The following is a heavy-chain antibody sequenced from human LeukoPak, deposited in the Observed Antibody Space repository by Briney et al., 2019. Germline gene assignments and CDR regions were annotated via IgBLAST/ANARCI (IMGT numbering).Heavy chain of an antibody. CDR2: NWYDGGKK. CDR3: ARDSNFKFDF. V-gene: IGHV3-33*01. D-gene: IGHD2-8*01. CDR1: GFTCNSYG. J-gene: IGHJ4*02. Sequence: GGTLSRSGSASGFTCNSYGMHWVRPAPGMGLEWVAVNWYDGGKKHYADSVNGRFTISRDNSKNTLFLQMSSLRVEDTAVYYCARDSNFKFDFWGQGTLVTVSS.